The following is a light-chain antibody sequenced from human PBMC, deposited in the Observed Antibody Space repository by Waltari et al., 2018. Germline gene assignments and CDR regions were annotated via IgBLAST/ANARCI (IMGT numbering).Light chain of an antibody. CDR1: SSDIGGYNY. V-gene: IGLV2-14*03. CDR3: SAYIDSSTLEL. CDR2: DVS. J-gene: IGLJ2*01. Sequence: QSALTQPASVSGSPGQSITISCTGTSSDIGGYNYVSWYQQGPGNAPKLIIYDVSNRPSGVSSRCSGSKSGNTASLTISGLQAEDEANYYCSAYIDSSTLELFGEGTSLTVL.